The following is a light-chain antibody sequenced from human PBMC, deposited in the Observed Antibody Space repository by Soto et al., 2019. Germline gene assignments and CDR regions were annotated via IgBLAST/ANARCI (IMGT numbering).Light chain of an antibody. J-gene: IGKJ5*01. CDR2: DAS. CDR1: QSVWTY. Sequence: EIVLTPSPATLSLYPGERATLSCRASQSVWTYLAWYQQTRGQAPRLLMYDASNRASGVPARFSGSGSGTDFTLTISSLEPEDFAVYYCQQRNNWPRSTFGQGTRLEIK. CDR3: QQRNNWPRST. V-gene: IGKV3-11*01.